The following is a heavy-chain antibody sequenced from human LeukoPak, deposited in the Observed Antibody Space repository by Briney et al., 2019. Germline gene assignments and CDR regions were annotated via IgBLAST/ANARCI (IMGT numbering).Heavy chain of an antibody. Sequence: PSHTLSLTCAVSGGSFSGYYWSWIRQPPGKRLESMGEIDQSGRTKYNPSLKSRVTISVDTSKNQFSLKLSSVTASDTAVYCCARGRLRYYYDSSVHIGGYYFAYWGQGTLVTVSS. V-gene: IGHV4-34*01. J-gene: IGHJ4*02. CDR3: ARGRLRYYYDSSVHIGGYYFAY. D-gene: IGHD3-22*01. CDR1: GGSFSGYY. CDR2: IDQSGRT.